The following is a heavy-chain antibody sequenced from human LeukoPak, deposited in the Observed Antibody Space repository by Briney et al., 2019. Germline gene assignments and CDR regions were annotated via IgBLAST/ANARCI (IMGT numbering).Heavy chain of an antibody. CDR3: ARGGRFSPFDY. CDR1: GDSISSGDYY. V-gene: IGHV4-61*02. J-gene: IGHJ4*02. CDR2: ISSSGST. Sequence: PSQTLSLTCTVSGDSISSGDYYWSWIRQPAGKGLEWIGRISSSGSTNYNPSLKSRVTVSVDTSKNQFSLKLSSVTAADTAVYYCARGGRFSPFDYWGQGTLVTVSS. D-gene: IGHD2-15*01.